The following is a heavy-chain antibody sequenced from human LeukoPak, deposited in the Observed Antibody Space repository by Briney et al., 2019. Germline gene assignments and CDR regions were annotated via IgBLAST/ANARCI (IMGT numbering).Heavy chain of an antibody. Sequence: PSETLSLTCTVSGGSTSSYYWSWIRQPPGKGLEWIGYIYTSGSTNYNPSLKSRVTISVDTSKNQFSLKLSSVTAADTAVYYCARHGTYYYDSSGALDYWGQGTLVTVSS. CDR2: IYTSGST. J-gene: IGHJ4*02. V-gene: IGHV4-4*09. CDR3: ARHGTYYYDSSGALDY. CDR1: GGSTSSYY. D-gene: IGHD3-22*01.